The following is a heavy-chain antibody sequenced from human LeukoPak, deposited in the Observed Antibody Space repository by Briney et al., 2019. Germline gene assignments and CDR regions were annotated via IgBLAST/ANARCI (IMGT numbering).Heavy chain of an antibody. CDR1: GYTFTSYG. CDR3: ARVSGYSSGKNLDY. D-gene: IGHD6-25*01. CDR2: ISAYHGKT. J-gene: IGHJ4*02. V-gene: IGHV1-18*01. Sequence: ASVKVSCKAYGYTFTSYGMSWVRQAPGQGLEWMGWISAYHGKTNYAQKVQDRVTMTTDTSTSTAYMELRSLRSDDTAVYYCARVSGYSSGKNLDYWGQGTLVTVSS.